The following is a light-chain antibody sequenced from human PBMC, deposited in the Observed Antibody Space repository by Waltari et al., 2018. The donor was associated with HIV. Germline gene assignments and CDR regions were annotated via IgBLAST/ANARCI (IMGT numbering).Light chain of an antibody. CDR2: QDT. CDR1: KLGDQY. V-gene: IGLV3-1*01. Sequence: SYGLSQPPSVPVSPGQTASITCFGDKLGDQYVSWYQQKTGQSPVLVVYQDTKRPSGIPDRFSGSNSGNTATLTISGTQAVDEADYYCQAWGINSVIFGGGTHLTVL. CDR3: QAWGINSVI. J-gene: IGLJ2*01.